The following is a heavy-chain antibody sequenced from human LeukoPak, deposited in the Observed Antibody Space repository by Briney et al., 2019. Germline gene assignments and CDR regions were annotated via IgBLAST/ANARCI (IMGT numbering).Heavy chain of an antibody. Sequence: GRSLRLSCAASGFTFSSYAMHWVRQAPGKGLEWVAVISYDGSNKYYADSVKGRFTISRDNSKNTLYLQMNSLRAEDTAVYYCARGRYYYGSGTSMDVWGQGTMVTVSS. J-gene: IGHJ6*02. CDR3: ARGRYYYGSGTSMDV. V-gene: IGHV3-30-3*01. D-gene: IGHD3-10*01. CDR2: ISYDGSNK. CDR1: GFTFSSYA.